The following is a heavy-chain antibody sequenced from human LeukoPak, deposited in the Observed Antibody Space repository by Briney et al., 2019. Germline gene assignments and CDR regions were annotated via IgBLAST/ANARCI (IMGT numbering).Heavy chain of an antibody. CDR1: GFNFHDYA. V-gene: IGHV3-9*01. CDR2: INWKTGNG. Sequence: GGSLRLSCAVSGFNFHDYAMHWVRQAPGRGLEWVSGINWKTGNGIYADSVKGRFTISRDNAKDSLYLQMSSLRAEDTALYYCTRRAARWQFDLWGRGTLLTVSS. D-gene: IGHD5-24*01. J-gene: IGHJ2*01. CDR3: TRRAARWQFDL.